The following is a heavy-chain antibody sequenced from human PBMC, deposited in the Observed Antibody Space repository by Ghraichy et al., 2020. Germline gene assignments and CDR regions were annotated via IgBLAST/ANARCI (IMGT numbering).Heavy chain of an antibody. V-gene: IGHV3-7*03. CDR1: GFSFSNYY. CDR2: INQDGSKK. Sequence: GGSLRLSCAASGFSFSNYYITWVRQAPGKGPEWVANINQDGSKKYYVGSVKGRFTISRDNAKNSLFLQMNSLSAEDMALYYCARASASDDFWSGFTGLDYWGQGTLVTVSS. D-gene: IGHD3-3*01. CDR3: ARASASDDFWSGFTGLDY. J-gene: IGHJ4*02.